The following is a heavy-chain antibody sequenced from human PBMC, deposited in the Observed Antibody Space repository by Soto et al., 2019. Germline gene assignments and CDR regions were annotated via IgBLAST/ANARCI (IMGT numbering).Heavy chain of an antibody. CDR3: ARGEPRGGRVLRFLEWLLYGMDV. Sequence: GSSVKVSCKGSGGTFSSYAISWVRQAPGQGLEWMGGIIPIFGTANYAQKFQGRVTITADKSTSTAYMELSSLRSEDTAVYYCARGEPRGGRVLRFLEWLLYGMDVWGQGTTVTVSS. CDR2: IIPIFGTA. V-gene: IGHV1-69*06. CDR1: GGTFSSYA. J-gene: IGHJ6*02. D-gene: IGHD3-3*01.